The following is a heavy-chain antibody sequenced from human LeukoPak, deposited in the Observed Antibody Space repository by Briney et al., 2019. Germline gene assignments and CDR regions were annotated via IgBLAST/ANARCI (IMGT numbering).Heavy chain of an antibody. CDR3: ARGRLWLDY. J-gene: IGHJ4*02. Sequence: SGTLSLTCGVSGDSISSSNWWSWVRQPPGKGLEWIAEIHHSGSTNYNPSLKSRVSISVDKSKNQFSLKVTSVTAADTAVYYCARGRLWLDYWGQGTLVTVSS. CDR1: GDSISSSNW. D-gene: IGHD4/OR15-4a*01. CDR2: IHHSGST. V-gene: IGHV4-4*02.